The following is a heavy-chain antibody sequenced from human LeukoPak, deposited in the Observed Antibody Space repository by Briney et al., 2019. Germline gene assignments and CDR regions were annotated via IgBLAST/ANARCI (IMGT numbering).Heavy chain of an antibody. CDR2: IYTSGST. D-gene: IGHD4-17*01. J-gene: IGHJ3*02. CDR3: ARSYGDLPVHYTFDI. V-gene: IGHV4-4*07. Sequence: SETLSLTCTVSGGSISSYYWSWIRQPAGKGLEGIGRIYTSGSTNYNPSLKSRVTISVDTSKNQFSLKLSSVTAADTAVYYCARSYGDLPVHYTFDIWGQGTMVTVSS. CDR1: GGSISSYY.